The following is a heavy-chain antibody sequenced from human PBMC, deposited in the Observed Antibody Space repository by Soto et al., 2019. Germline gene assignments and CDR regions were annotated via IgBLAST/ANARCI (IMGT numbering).Heavy chain of an antibody. Sequence: EVQLVESGGGLVKPGGSLRLSCAASGFTFSNYTMNWVRQAPGKGLEWVSSISSSSSYIYYADSVKGRFSISRDNAKNSLYLQMNSLRVEDTAVYYCARGGSAYRVVTGYYYFYAMDVWGQGITVTVSS. J-gene: IGHJ6*02. CDR2: ISSSSSYI. CDR1: GFTFSNYT. V-gene: IGHV3-21*01. D-gene: IGHD2-21*02. CDR3: ARGGSAYRVVTGYYYFYAMDV.